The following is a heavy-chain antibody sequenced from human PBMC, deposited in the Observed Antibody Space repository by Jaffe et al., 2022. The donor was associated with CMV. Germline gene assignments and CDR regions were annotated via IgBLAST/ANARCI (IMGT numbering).Heavy chain of an antibody. CDR2: ISGSGGST. CDR1: GFTFSSYA. CDR3: AINWNYGGYFDY. V-gene: IGHV3-23*01. Sequence: EVQLLESGGGLVQPGGSLRLSCAASGFTFSSYAMSWVRQAPGKGLEWVSAISGSGGSTYYADSVKGRFTISRDNSKNTLYLQMNSLRAEDTAVYYCAINWNYGGYFDYWGQGTLVTVSS. D-gene: IGHD1-7*01. J-gene: IGHJ4*02.